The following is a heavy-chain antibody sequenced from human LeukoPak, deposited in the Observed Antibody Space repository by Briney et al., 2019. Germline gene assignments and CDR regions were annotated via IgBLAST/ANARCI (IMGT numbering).Heavy chain of an antibody. D-gene: IGHD1-26*01. Sequence: GGSLRLSCAASGFTFSSYAMHWVRQAPGKGLEWVAVISYDGSNKYYADSVKGRFTISRDNSKNTLYLQMNSLRAEDTAVYYCARADGSYYYFDYWGQGTLVTVSS. CDR3: ARADGSYYYFDY. CDR2: ISYDGSNK. V-gene: IGHV3-30*04. CDR1: GFTFSSYA. J-gene: IGHJ4*02.